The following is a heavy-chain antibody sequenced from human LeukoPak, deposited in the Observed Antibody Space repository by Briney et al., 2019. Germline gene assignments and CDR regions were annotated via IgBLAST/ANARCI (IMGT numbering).Heavy chain of an antibody. CDR1: GFTFSSYS. Sequence: GGSLRLSCAASGFTFSSYSMNWVRQAPGKGLEWVSSISSSSSYIYYADSVKGRFTISRDNAKNSLYLQMNSLRAEDTAVYYCARGTTVTTWRDYYYYYMDVWGKGTTVTISS. V-gene: IGHV3-21*01. CDR3: ARGTTVTTWRDYYYYYMDV. D-gene: IGHD4-17*01. J-gene: IGHJ6*03. CDR2: ISSSSSYI.